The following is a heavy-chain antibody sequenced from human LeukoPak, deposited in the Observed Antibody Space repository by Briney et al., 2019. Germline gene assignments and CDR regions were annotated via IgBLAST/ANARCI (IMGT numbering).Heavy chain of an antibody. J-gene: IGHJ4*02. CDR2: IKSKTDGGTT. V-gene: IGHV3-15*01. Sequence: PGGSLRLSCAASGLTFSNAWMSWVRQAPGKGLEWVGRIKSKTDGGTTDYAAPVKGRFTISRDDSKNTLYLQMNSLKTEDTAVYYCTTTRITMVRGVITRFDYWGQGTLVTVSS. D-gene: IGHD3-10*01. CDR1: GLTFSNAW. CDR3: TTTRITMVRGVITRFDY.